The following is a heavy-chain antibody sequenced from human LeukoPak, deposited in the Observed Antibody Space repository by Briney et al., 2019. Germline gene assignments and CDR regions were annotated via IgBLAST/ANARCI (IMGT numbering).Heavy chain of an antibody. CDR3: ARDQNRIPLTYFDC. J-gene: IGHJ4*02. V-gene: IGHV3-48*01. CDR1: GFTFSDYS. Sequence: GRSLRLSCAASGFTFSDYSMKWVRQAPGKGLEWVSYISSSSNTIYYADSGKGRFTIPRDNAKNSLYSQMNRLIAADPPVYYCARDQNRIPLTYFDCLGQGTLV. CDR2: ISSSSNTI. D-gene: IGHD3-22*01.